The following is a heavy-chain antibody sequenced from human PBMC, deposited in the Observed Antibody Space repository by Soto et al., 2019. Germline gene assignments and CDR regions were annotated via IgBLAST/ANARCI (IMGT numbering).Heavy chain of an antibody. CDR1: GGSISSGDYY. CDR2: IYYSGST. Sequence: PSETLSLTCTVSGGSISSGDYYWSWIRQPPGKGLEWIGYIYYSGSTYYNPSLKSRVTISVDTSKNQFSLKLSSVTAADTAVYYCALIRGRTAAGTSGNWFDPWGQGTLVTVSS. D-gene: IGHD6-13*01. V-gene: IGHV4-30-4*01. J-gene: IGHJ5*02. CDR3: ALIRGRTAAGTSGNWFDP.